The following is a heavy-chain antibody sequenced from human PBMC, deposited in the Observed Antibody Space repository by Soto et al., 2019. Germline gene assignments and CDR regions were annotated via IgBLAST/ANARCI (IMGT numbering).Heavy chain of an antibody. V-gene: IGHV3-66*01. CDR1: GFTVSTKY. CDR2: IYSGGST. J-gene: IGHJ4*02. D-gene: IGHD3-16*01. Sequence: GGSLSLSCAASGFTVSTKYMSWVRQAPGKGLEWVSVIYSGGSTFYADSVRGRFTISRDNSKNTLNLQMNSLRAEDTAVYYCARDPWAADYWGQGTLVTVSS. CDR3: ARDPWAADY.